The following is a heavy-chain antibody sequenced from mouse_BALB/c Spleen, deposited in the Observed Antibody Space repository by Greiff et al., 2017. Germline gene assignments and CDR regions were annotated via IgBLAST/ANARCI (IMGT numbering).Heavy chain of an antibody. CDR1: GYTFTDYY. Sequence: QVQLQQSGPELVKPGASVKISCKASGYTFTDYYINWVKQKPGQGLEWIGWIYPGSGNTKYNEKFKGKATLTVDTSSSTAYMQLSSLTSEDTAVYFCARPLHRYDEGDFDYWGQGTTLTVSS. J-gene: IGHJ2*01. D-gene: IGHD2-14*01. CDR2: IYPGSGNT. CDR3: ARPLHRYDEGDFDY. V-gene: IGHV1-84*02.